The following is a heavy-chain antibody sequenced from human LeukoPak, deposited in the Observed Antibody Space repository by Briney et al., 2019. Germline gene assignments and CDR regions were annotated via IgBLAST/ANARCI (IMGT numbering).Heavy chain of an antibody. CDR3: VSDHTGHDDY. CDR2: INIEGRTT. V-gene: IGHV3-74*03. J-gene: IGHJ4*02. CDR1: GFSLSSYW. D-gene: IGHD1-1*01. Sequence: GGSLRLSCVASGFSLSSYWVHWVRQAPGKGLVWVSRINIEGRTTKYAHSVKGRFTISRDNAKKTVSLQTNSLRAEDTAVYYCVSDHTGHDDYWGQGTLVTVSS.